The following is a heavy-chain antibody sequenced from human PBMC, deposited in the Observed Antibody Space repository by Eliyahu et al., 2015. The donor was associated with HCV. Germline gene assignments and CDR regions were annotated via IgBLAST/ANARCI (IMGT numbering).Heavy chain of an antibody. V-gene: IGHV3-30-3*01. CDR2: ISYDGSNK. D-gene: IGHD6-13*01. CDR1: GFXFSSYA. J-gene: IGHJ3*02. Sequence: QVQLVESGGGVVQPGRSLRLSCAASGFXFSSYAMHWVRQAPGKGLEWVAVISYDGSNKYYADSVKGRFTISRDNSKNTLYLQMNSLRAEDTAVYYCARVSGIAAAGREGAFDTWGQGTMVTVSS. CDR3: ARVSGIAAAGREGAFDT.